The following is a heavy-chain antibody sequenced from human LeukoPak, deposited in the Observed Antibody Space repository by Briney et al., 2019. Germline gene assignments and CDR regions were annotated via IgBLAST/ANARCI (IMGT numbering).Heavy chain of an antibody. CDR2: IIPILGIA. D-gene: IGHD6-19*01. CDR3: ARAQYRSGSPEDY. J-gene: IGHJ4*02. CDR1: GGTFSSYA. V-gene: IGHV1-69*04. Sequence: SVKVSCKASGGTFSSYAISWVRQAPGQGLEWMGRIIPILGIANDAQKFQGRVTITADKSTSTAYMELSSLRSEDTAVYYCARAQYRSGSPEDYWGQGTLVTVSS.